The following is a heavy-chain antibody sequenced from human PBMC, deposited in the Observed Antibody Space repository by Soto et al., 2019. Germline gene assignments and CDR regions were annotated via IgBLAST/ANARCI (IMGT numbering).Heavy chain of an antibody. V-gene: IGHV4-31*03. CDR3: ARGGIAAAAPPDY. D-gene: IGHD6-13*01. Sequence: QVQLQESGPGLVKPSQTLSLTCTVSGGSISSGGYYWSWIRQHPGKGLEWIGYIYYSGSTYYNPSLQSRVTISVDTSKNQFSLKLSSVTAADTAVYYCARGGIAAAAPPDYWGQGTLVTVSS. CDR2: IYYSGST. J-gene: IGHJ4*02. CDR1: GGSISSGGYY.